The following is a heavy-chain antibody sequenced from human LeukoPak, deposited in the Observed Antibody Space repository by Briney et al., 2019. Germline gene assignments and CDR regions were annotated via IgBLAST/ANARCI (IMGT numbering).Heavy chain of an antibody. Sequence: RPSETLSLTCTVSGFSISSSNYYWGWIRQPPGKGLEWIGSIYYSGSTYYNPSLKSRVTISVDTSKNQFSLKLSSVTAADTAVYYCARSLEMGAFDIWGQGTMVTVSS. V-gene: IGHV4-39*01. D-gene: IGHD5-24*01. CDR1: GFSISSSNYY. J-gene: IGHJ3*02. CDR2: IYYSGST. CDR3: ARSLEMGAFDI.